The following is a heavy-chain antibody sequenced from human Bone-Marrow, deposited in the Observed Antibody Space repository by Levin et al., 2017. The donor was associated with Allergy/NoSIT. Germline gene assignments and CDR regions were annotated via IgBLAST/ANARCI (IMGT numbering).Heavy chain of an antibody. Sequence: GGSLRLSCAASGFTFSSYAMHWVRQAPGKGLEWVAVISYDGSNKYYADSVKGRFTISRDNSKNTLYLQMNSLRAEDTAVYYCARASNHHYYDSSGPPGTEYFQHWGQGTLVTVSS. J-gene: IGHJ1*01. CDR2: ISYDGSNK. CDR3: ARASNHHYYDSSGPPGTEYFQH. CDR1: GFTFSSYA. V-gene: IGHV3-30-3*01. D-gene: IGHD3-22*01.